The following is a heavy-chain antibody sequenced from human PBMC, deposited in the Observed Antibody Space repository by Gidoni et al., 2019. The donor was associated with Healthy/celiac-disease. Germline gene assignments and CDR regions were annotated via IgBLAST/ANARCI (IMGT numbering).Heavy chain of an antibody. D-gene: IGHD2-15*01. V-gene: IGHV3-66*02. J-gene: IGHJ4*02. CDR3: AREFPSATHGYFDY. CDR1: GFTVSSNY. CDR2: IYSGGST. Sequence: EVQLVESGGGLVQPGGSLGLSCAASGFTVSSNYMSWVRQAPGKGLEWVSVIYSGGSTYYADSVKGRFTISRDNSKNTLYLQMNSLRAEDTAVYYCAREFPSATHGYFDYWGQGTLVTVSS.